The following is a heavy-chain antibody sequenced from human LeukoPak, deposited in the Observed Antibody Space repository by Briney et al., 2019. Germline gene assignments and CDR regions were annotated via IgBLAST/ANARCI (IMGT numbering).Heavy chain of an antibody. CDR3: TRPLPSDYYDSSGYYYGPYSWFDP. CDR2: IRSKANSYAT. V-gene: IGHV3-73*01. CDR1: GFTFSGSA. D-gene: IGHD3-22*01. J-gene: IGHJ5*02. Sequence: QPGGSLRLSCAASGFTFSGSAMRWVRQASGKGLEWVGRIRSKANSYATAYAASVKGRFTISRDDSKNTAYLQMNSLKTEDSAVYYCTRPLPSDYYDSSGYYYGPYSWFDPWGQGTLVTVSS.